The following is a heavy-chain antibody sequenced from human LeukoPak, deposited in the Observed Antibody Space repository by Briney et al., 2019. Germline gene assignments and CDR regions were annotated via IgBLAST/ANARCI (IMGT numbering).Heavy chain of an antibody. J-gene: IGHJ4*02. Sequence: GRSLRLSCAVSGFTFDDYAMHWVRQAPGKGLEGVSGISWNSGSIGYADSVKGRFTISRDNAKNSLYLQMNSLRAEDTALYYCAKDMTSAATLFDYWGQGTLVTVSS. CDR1: GFTFDDYA. V-gene: IGHV3-9*01. CDR3: AKDMTSAATLFDY. D-gene: IGHD2-15*01. CDR2: ISWNSGSI.